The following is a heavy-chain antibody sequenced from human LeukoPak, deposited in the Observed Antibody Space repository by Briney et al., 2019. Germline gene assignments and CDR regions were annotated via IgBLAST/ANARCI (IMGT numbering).Heavy chain of an antibody. CDR2: ISGSGGST. CDR1: GFTFSSYA. J-gene: IGHJ6*02. CDR3: AKRGYSSGWYGYHGMDV. D-gene: IGHD6-19*01. Sequence: GGSLRLSCAASGFTFSSYAMSWVRQAPGKGLEWVSAISGSGGSTYYADSVKGRFTISRDNSKNTLYLQMNSLRAEDTAVYYCAKRGYSSGWYGYHGMDVWGQGTTVTVSS. V-gene: IGHV3-23*01.